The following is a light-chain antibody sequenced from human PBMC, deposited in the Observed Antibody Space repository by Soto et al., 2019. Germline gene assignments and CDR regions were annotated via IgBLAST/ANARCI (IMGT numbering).Light chain of an antibody. V-gene: IGKV3-15*01. CDR1: QSVSSN. CDR3: QQYNVWPPGFT. CDR2: GAS. J-gene: IGKJ3*01. Sequence: EIVMTQSPATLSVSPGERATLSCRASQSVSSNLAWYQQKPGQAPRLLIYGASTRATGIPDRFSGSGSGTEFTLTISSLLSEDFAGDYGQQYNVWPPGFTFGPGTKVDIK.